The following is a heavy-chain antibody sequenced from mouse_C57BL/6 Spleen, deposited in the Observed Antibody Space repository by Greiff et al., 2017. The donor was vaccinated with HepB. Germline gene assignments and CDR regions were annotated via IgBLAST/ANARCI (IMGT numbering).Heavy chain of an antibody. CDR3: AREGSYDGFYWYFDV. CDR2: IHPNSGST. D-gene: IGHD2-3*01. CDR1: GYTFTSYW. Sequence: QVQLQHPGAELVKPGASVKLSCKASGYTFTSYWMHWVKQRPGQGLEWIGMIHPNSGSTNYNEKFKSKATLTVDKSSSTAYMQLSSLTSEDSAVYYCAREGSYDGFYWYFDVWGTGTTVTVSS. J-gene: IGHJ1*03. V-gene: IGHV1-64*01.